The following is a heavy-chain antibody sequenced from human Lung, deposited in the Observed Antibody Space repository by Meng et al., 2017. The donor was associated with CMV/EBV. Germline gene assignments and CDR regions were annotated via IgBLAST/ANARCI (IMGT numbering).Heavy chain of an antibody. V-gene: IGHV3-23*01. Sequence: GEXXKISCAASGFTFSSYAMTWVRQAPGKGLEWVSIITDGDSGGNTYYADSVKGRFTISRDNAKNSLYLQMNSLRAEDTAVYYCARASVVVAARYYFDYLGQGXLVTVSS. CDR1: GFTFSSYA. CDR3: ARASVVVAARYYFDY. D-gene: IGHD2-15*01. CDR2: ITDGDSGGNT. J-gene: IGHJ4*02.